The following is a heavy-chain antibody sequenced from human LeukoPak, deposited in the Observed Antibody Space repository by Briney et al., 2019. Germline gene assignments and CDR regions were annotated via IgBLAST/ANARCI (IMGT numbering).Heavy chain of an antibody. J-gene: IGHJ4*02. CDR3: ARIHNLGILAHFDY. CDR1: GGSFSGYY. Sequence: LSLTCAVYGGSFSGYYWSWIRQPPGKGLEWVSYINSGGSTLYYADSVKGRFTISRDNAKNSLYLQMNSLRAEDTAVYYCARIHNLGILAHFDYWGQGTLVTVSS. V-gene: IGHV3-11*04. D-gene: IGHD1-1*01. CDR2: INSGGSTL.